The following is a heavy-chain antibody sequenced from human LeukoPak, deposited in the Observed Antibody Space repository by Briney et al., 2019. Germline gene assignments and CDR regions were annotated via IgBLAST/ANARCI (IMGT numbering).Heavy chain of an antibody. Sequence: ASVKVSCKASGGTFSSYAISWVRQAPGQGLEWMGRIIPILGIANYAQKFQGRVTITADKSTSTAYMELSSLRSEDTAVYYCASFRGSYVTGAFDIWGQGTMVTVSS. CDR3: ASFRGSYVTGAFDI. D-gene: IGHD1-26*01. J-gene: IGHJ3*02. V-gene: IGHV1-69*04. CDR2: IIPILGIA. CDR1: GGTFSSYA.